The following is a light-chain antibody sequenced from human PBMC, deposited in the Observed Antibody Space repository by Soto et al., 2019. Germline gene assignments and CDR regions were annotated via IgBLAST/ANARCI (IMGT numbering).Light chain of an antibody. V-gene: IGKV3-15*01. CDR2: GAS. Sequence: VTKQSPGTLSVSLEENDTLSSRASQSVDGYLAWYQQKPGKAPRLLIYGASAWATGVTARFRGGGSGTEFTLTITSLQSEDFAAYDCQQYDAWPRIFGPGTRLEIK. CDR1: QSVDGY. CDR3: QQYDAWPRI. J-gene: IGKJ5*01.